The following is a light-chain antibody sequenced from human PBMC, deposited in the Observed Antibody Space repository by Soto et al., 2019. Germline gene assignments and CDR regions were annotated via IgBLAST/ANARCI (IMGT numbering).Light chain of an antibody. V-gene: IGKV3-20*01. J-gene: IGKJ4*01. CDR3: QQYGYSPLT. CDR2: DTS. CDR1: QSVSTYF. Sequence: EIVLTQSPGTLSLSPGEGATLSCRASQSVSTYFLAWYQQKPGQPPRLLIYDTSNRATGIPDRFSGSASETGFTLNISRLEPEDFAVYYCQQYGYSPLTFDGGTKVESK.